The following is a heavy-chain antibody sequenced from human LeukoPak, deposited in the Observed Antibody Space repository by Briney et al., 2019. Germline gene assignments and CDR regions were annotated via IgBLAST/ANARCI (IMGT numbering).Heavy chain of an antibody. D-gene: IGHD2-15*01. Sequence: GGSLRLSCAASGFTFSSYAMSWVRQAPGKGLEWVSAISGSGGSTYYADSVKGRFTISRDNSKNTLYLQMNSLRAEDTAVYYCAKPKPAARYCSGGSCYAPFDYWGQGTLVTVSS. CDR2: ISGSGGST. CDR3: AKPKPAARYCSGGSCYAPFDY. V-gene: IGHV3-23*01. J-gene: IGHJ4*02. CDR1: GFTFSSYA.